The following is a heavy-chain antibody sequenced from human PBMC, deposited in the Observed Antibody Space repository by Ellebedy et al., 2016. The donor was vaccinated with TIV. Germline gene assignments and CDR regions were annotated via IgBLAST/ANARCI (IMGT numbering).Heavy chain of an antibody. Sequence: GESLKISCEASGFTLSDCAMHWVRQAPGKGLEWVTLISYDRSKIYYADSVKGRFTISRDDSKNTLYLQMNDLRPEETAVYYCARDKGSYSSSQDHWGQGTLVTVSS. D-gene: IGHD6-13*01. J-gene: IGHJ4*02. CDR1: GFTLSDCA. CDR2: ISYDRSKI. CDR3: ARDKGSYSSSQDH. V-gene: IGHV3-30*04.